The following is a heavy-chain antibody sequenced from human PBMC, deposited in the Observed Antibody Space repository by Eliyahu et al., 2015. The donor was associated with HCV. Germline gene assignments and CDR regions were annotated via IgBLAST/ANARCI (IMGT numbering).Heavy chain of an antibody. Sequence: EVQLVESGGGLVQPGGSLRLSCAASGFTFRSYSMTWVRQAPGKGLEWVANIREDGSEKPYVDSVKGRFTISRDNAKNSLFLQMNSLRAEDTAVYYCARYSGTYAFYYHYGVDVWGQGTTVTVSS. V-gene: IGHV3-7*05. D-gene: IGHD1-26*01. J-gene: IGHJ6*02. CDR3: ARYSGTYAFYYHYGVDV. CDR2: IREDGSEK. CDR1: GFTFRSYS.